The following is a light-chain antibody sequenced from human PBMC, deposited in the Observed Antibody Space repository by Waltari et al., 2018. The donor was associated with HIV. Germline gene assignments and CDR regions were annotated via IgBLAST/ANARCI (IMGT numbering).Light chain of an antibody. V-gene: IGLV1-44*01. Sequence: QSVLTQPPSASGTPGQRVTISCSGSSSNIGSNTVNWYQQPPGTAPKLLIYSNNQRPSGVRDRFSGSKSGTSASLASSGLQSEDEADYYCAAWDDSLNGWVFGGGTKLTVL. CDR1: SSNIGSNT. J-gene: IGLJ3*02. CDR2: SNN. CDR3: AAWDDSLNGWV.